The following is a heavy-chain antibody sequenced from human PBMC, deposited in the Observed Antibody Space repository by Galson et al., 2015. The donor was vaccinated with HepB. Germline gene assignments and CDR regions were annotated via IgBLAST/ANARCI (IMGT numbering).Heavy chain of an antibody. Sequence: SVKVSCKASGYNFMNHAITWVRQAPGQGPEWMGWISPHNGNSNYAEEFQGRVTMSTDTPTRTADMELRSPRSDTSTAYMELRSLRSDDTAVYYCARQDKDFSGWGGPSFDYWGQGTLVTVSS. CDR1: GYNFMNHA. J-gene: IGHJ4*02. CDR3: LRSLRSDDTAVYYCARQDKDFSGWGGPSFDY. D-gene: IGHD6-19*01. CDR2: ISPHNGNS. V-gene: IGHV1-18*01.